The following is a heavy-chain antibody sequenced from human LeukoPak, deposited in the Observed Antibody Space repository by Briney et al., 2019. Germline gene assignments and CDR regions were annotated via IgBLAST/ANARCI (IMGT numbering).Heavy chain of an antibody. D-gene: IGHD3-22*01. CDR2: IYTSGST. V-gene: IGHV4-4*07. Sequence: SETLSLTCTVSGVSFSTYYWSWIRQPAGKGLEWIGRIYTSGSTNYNPSLKSRVTMSVDTSKNQFSLKLSSVTAADTAVYYCARQRGITMIVAGPAWFDPWGQGTLVTVSS. J-gene: IGHJ5*02. CDR1: GVSFSTYY. CDR3: ARQRGITMIVAGPAWFDP.